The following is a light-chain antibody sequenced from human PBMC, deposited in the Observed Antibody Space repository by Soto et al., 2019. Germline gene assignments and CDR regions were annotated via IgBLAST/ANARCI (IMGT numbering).Light chain of an antibody. CDR1: QSFGSTS. CDR2: GAS. J-gene: IGKJ1*01. Sequence: EIVLTQSPGTLSLSPGDRATLSCRASQSFGSTSLAWYQQRPGQSPRLLIYGASSRATAIPDRFSGSGSGTDFTLTISRLEPEDFAVYYCQQYGSSPSGTFGQGTKVDIK. V-gene: IGKV3-20*01. CDR3: QQYGSSPSGT.